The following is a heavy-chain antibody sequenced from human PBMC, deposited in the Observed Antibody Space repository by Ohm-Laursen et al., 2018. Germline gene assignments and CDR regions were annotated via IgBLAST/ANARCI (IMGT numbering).Heavy chain of an antibody. J-gene: IGHJ5*02. CDR2: IKQDGSEK. CDR1: GFTFSSYW. V-gene: IGHV3-7*01. Sequence: SLRLSCAASGFTFSSYWMSWVRQAPGKGLEWVANIKQDGSEKYYVDSVKGRFTISRDNAKNSLYLQMNSLRVEDTAVYYCAKDHIAVAGWFDPWGQGTLVTVSS. D-gene: IGHD6-19*01. CDR3: AKDHIAVAGWFDP.